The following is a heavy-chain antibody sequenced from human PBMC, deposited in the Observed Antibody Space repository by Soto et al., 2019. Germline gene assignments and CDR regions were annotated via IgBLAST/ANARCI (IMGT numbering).Heavy chain of an antibody. Sequence: QVQLVQSGAEVKKPGASVKVSCKASGYTFTSYDINWVRQATGQGLEWMGWMNPNSGNTGYAQKFQGRVTMTRNTSRSTAYMGLSSLRSEDTAVYYCARIKGDNCSGGSCYFWCDPWGQGTLVTVS. D-gene: IGHD2-15*01. CDR3: ARIKGDNCSGGSCYFWCDP. V-gene: IGHV1-8*01. CDR2: MNPNSGNT. CDR1: GYTFTSYD. J-gene: IGHJ5*02.